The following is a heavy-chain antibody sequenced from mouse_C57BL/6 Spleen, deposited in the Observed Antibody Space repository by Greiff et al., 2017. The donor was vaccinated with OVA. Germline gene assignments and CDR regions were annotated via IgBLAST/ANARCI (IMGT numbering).Heavy chain of an antibody. V-gene: IGHV1-72*01. CDR1: GYTFTSYW. J-gene: IGHJ2*01. Sequence: QVQLQQSGAELVKPGASVKLSCKASGYTFTSYWMHWVKQRPGRGLEWLGRIDPNSGGTNYNEKFKSKATLTVDTPSSTPYMQLSGLTAEDSGVYYCATRDWDYWGQGTTLTVSS. CDR2: IDPNSGGT. D-gene: IGHD2-13*01. CDR3: ATRDWDY.